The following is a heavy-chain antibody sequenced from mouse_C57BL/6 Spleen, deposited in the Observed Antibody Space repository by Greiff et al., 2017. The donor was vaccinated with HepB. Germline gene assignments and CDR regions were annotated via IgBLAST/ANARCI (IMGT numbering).Heavy chain of an antibody. CDR2: ISDGGSYT. J-gene: IGHJ2*01. D-gene: IGHD1-2*01. Sequence: LFNPLCSLKLSCAASGFTFSSYAMSWVRQTPEKRLEWVATISDGGSYTYYPDNVKGRFTISRDNAKNNLYLQMSHLKSEDTAMYYCARDGYYGPFDYWGQGTTLTVSS. V-gene: IGHV5-4*01. CDR3: ARDGYYGPFDY. CDR1: GFTFSSYA.